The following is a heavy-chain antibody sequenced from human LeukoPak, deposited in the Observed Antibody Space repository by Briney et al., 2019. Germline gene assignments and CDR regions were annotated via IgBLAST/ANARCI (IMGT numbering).Heavy chain of an antibody. Sequence: ASVKVSCKASGYTFTGYYMHWVRQAPGQGLEWMGWINPNSGGTNYAQKFQGRVTMTRDTSISTAYMELSRLRSDDTAVYYCARDLRRDYELPHLCGMDVWGQGTTVTVSS. CDR2: INPNSGGT. V-gene: IGHV1-2*02. J-gene: IGHJ6*02. D-gene: IGHD2-2*01. CDR1: GYTFTGYY. CDR3: ARDLRRDYELPHLCGMDV.